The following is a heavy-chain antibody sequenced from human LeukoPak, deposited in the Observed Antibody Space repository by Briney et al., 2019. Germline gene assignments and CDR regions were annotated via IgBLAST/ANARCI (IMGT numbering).Heavy chain of an antibody. Sequence: GESLKISCKGSGYSFTSYWIGWVRQLPGKGLEWMGIIYPGDSDTRYSPSFQGQVTISADKSISTAYLQWSSLKASDTAMYYCARQPSVAAAGTGYWGQGTLVTVSS. CDR2: IYPGDSDT. J-gene: IGHJ4*02. CDR1: GYSFTSYW. V-gene: IGHV5-51*01. CDR3: ARQPSVAAAGTGY. D-gene: IGHD6-13*01.